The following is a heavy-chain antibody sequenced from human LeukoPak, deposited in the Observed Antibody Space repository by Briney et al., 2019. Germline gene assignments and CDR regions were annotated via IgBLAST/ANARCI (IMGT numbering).Heavy chain of an antibody. D-gene: IGHD6-19*01. CDR1: GFPSSTFW. J-gene: IGHJ4*02. Sequence: QAGGSLRLSCAASGFPSSTFWMSWVRQAPGKGLEWVANINPDGGTKYYVDSVKGRLTISRDNAQNSVYLQMNSLTVEDTAVYYCAMAGISGWLFDSRGQGTLVTVSS. V-gene: IGHV3-7*01. CDR3: AMAGISGWLFDS. CDR2: INPDGGTK.